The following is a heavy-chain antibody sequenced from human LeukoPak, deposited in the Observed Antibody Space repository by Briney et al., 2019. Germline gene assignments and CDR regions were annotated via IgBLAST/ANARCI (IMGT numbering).Heavy chain of an antibody. V-gene: IGHV3-7*01. CDR3: ARDLAYSRLDY. J-gene: IGHJ4*02. CDR2: INPEGSEK. Sequence: GGSLRLSCAASGLTFSSSWMDWVRQAPGKGLEWVASINPEGSEKYSADSVKGRFTISRDNAKNSLYLQMDSLRVEDTAFYYCARDLAYSRLDYWGQGMLVTVSS. D-gene: IGHD5-18*01. CDR1: GLTFSSSW.